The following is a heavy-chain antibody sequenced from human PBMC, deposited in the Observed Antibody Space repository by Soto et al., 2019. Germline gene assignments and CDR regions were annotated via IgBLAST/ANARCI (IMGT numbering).Heavy chain of an antibody. V-gene: IGHV4-59*01. Sequence: QVQLQESGPGLVKPSETLSLTCTVSGGSISSYYWSWIRQPPGKGLEWIGYIYYSGSTNYNPSLKCRVTISVDTSKNQFSLKLSSVTAADTAVYYCARVRVVVAAASRWCDPWVQGILVTFSS. CDR3: ARVRVVVAAASRWCDP. CDR1: GGSISSYY. J-gene: IGHJ5*02. D-gene: IGHD2-15*01. CDR2: IYYSGST.